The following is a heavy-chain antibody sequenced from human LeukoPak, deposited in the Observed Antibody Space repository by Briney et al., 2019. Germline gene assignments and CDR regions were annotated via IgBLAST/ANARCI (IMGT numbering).Heavy chain of an antibody. J-gene: IGHJ4*02. CDR3: TTETSGYYQFDY. Sequence: GGSLRLSCAASGFIFTNYFMSWVRQAPGKGLEWVSAISGSGGSTYYADSVKGRFTISRDNSKNTLYLQMNSLRAEDTAVYYCTTETSGYYQFDYWGQGTLVTVSS. D-gene: IGHD3-22*01. V-gene: IGHV3-23*01. CDR2: ISGSGGST. CDR1: GFIFTNYF.